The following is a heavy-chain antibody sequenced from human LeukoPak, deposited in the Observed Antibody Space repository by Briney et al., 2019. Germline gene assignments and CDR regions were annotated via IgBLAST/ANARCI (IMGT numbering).Heavy chain of an antibody. CDR2: IIPIFGTA. Sequence: SVKVSCTASGGTFSSYAISWVRQAPGQGLEWMGGIIPIFGTANYAQKFQGRVTITADESTSTACMELSSLRSEDTAVYYCARSSGYGNSYGMDVWGQGTTVTVSS. D-gene: IGHD6-25*01. CDR3: ARSSGYGNSYGMDV. J-gene: IGHJ6*02. V-gene: IGHV1-69*13. CDR1: GGTFSSYA.